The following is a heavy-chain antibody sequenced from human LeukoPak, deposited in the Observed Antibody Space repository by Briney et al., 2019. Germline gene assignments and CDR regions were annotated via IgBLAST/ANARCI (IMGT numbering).Heavy chain of an antibody. CDR2: IYPGASGT. J-gene: IGHJ3*01. V-gene: IGHV5-51*01. Sequence: GASLKISCKGSGYSFTSYWIGWVRQIAGNGLEWMWIIYPGASGTRYSPSVQGQVTISADKSINTAYLQWSSLQASDTAMYYCATPPFSWGQGTMVTVSS. CDR1: GYSFTSYW. CDR3: ATPPFS.